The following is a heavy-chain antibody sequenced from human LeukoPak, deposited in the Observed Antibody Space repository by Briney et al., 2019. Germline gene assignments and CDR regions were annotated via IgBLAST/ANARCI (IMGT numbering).Heavy chain of an antibody. D-gene: IGHD3-10*01. CDR3: ARRQVRGAFAFDY. V-gene: IGHV4-59*08. CDR1: GGSISSYY. Sequence: SETLSLTCTVSGGSISSYYWSWIRQPPGKGLEWIGYIYYSGSTSYNPSLKSRVTISVDTSKNQFSLKLSSVTAADTAVYYCARRQVRGAFAFDYWGQGTLVTVSS. CDR2: IYYSGST. J-gene: IGHJ4*02.